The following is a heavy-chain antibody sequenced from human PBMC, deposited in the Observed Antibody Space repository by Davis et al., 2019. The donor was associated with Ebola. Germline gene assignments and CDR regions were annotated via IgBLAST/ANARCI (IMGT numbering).Heavy chain of an antibody. CDR2: IRSKANSYAT. J-gene: IGHJ4*02. CDR1: GFTFSSYA. V-gene: IGHV3-73*01. Sequence: GESLKISCAASGFTFSSYAMSWVRQASGKGLEWVGRIRSKANSYATAYAASVKGRFTISRDDSKNTAYLQMNSLKTEDTAVYYCTSGYSSGWDDYWGQGTLVTVSS. CDR3: TSGYSSGWDDY. D-gene: IGHD6-19*01.